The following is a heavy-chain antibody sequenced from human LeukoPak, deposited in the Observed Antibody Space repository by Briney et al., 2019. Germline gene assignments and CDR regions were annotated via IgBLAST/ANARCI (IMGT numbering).Heavy chain of an antibody. D-gene: IGHD3-3*01. V-gene: IGHV3-21*01. CDR1: GFTFSSYS. CDR3: ARDPTRDFWSGYYSSRGGTHFDY. J-gene: IGHJ4*02. Sequence: PGGSLRLSCAASGFTFSSYSMNWVRQAPGKGLEWVSSISSSSSYIYYADSVKGRFTISRDNAKNSLYLQMNSLRAEDTAVYYCARDPTRDFWSGYYSSRGGTHFDYWGQGTLVTVSS. CDR2: ISSSSSYI.